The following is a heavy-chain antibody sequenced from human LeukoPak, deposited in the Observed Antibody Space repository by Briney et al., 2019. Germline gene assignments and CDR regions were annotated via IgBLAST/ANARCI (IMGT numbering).Heavy chain of an antibody. Sequence: SETLSLTCNVSAGSISNYYWTWIRQPPGEGLEWIGYIYYSGSTNYNPSLKSRVTISIDTSKNQFSLKLSSVTAADTAVYYCARETLEGKFDPWGQGILVTVSS. D-gene: IGHD1-1*01. CDR3: ARETLEGKFDP. V-gene: IGHV4-59*01. CDR2: IYYSGST. J-gene: IGHJ5*02. CDR1: AGSISNYY.